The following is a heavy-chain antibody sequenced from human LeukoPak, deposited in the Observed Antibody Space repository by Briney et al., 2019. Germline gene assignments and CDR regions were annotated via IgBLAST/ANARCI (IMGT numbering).Heavy chain of an antibody. CDR2: INHSGST. CDR1: GVSFSNYY. J-gene: IGHJ5*02. V-gene: IGHV4-34*01. CDR3: ARNGGGYVYWFDH. D-gene: IGHD3-16*01. Sequence: SETLSLTCALYGVSFSNYYWSWIRQPPGKGLEWIGEINHSGSTNYYPSLKSRSNISVDTSKYQFSLKLSSVTAADTAVYYCARNGGGYVYWFDHWGQETLVTVSS.